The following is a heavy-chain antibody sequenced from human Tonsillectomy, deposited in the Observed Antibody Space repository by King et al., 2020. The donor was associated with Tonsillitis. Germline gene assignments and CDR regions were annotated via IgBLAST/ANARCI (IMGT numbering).Heavy chain of an antibody. J-gene: IGHJ4*02. V-gene: IGHV4-39*07. CDR1: GGSISRSSYY. D-gene: IGHD4-17*01. Sequence: VQLQESGPGLVKPSETLSLTCTVSGGSISRSSYYWGWIRQPPGKGLEWIGRIYYSGSTYYNTSLKSRVTISVDTSKNQFSLNWSSVTAADTAVYYCAIRPPGDPIFHYWGQGTLVTVSS. CDR2: IYYSGST. CDR3: AIRPPGDPIFHY.